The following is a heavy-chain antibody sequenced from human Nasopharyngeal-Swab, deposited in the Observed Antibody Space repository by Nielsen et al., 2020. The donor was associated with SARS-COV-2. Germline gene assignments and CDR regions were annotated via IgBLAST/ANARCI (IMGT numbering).Heavy chain of an antibody. CDR2: ISRSGRT. CDR1: GGSFSGYY. CDR3: ARQGVPIRGWFKDYDRTAYEY. V-gene: IGHV4-34*01. D-gene: IGHD3-22*01. J-gene: IGHJ4*02. Sequence: SETLSLTFAVYGGSFSGYYWSWIRQSPGKGLGWIGEISRSGRTNYNPSLNSRVTISLDTSKNQFSLKVTSVTAADTAVYYCARQGVPIRGWFKDYDRTAYEYWGQGTLVTVSS.